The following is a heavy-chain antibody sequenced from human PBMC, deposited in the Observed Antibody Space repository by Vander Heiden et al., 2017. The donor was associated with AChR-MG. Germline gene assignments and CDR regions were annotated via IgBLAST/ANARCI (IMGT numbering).Heavy chain of an antibody. D-gene: IGHD2-2*01. J-gene: IGHJ4*02. CDR1: GFTFSPYE. CDR3: ARRYCSSSSCLFDY. V-gene: IGHV3-48*03. CDR2: ISGGSNTI. Sequence: EVQLVESGGGLVQPGGSLRLSCEASGFTFSPYEMNWVRQPPGKGLEWVSHISGGSNTIHYADSVKGRFTVSRDNAKNSLYLQRNSLRAEDTAVYYCARRYCSSSSCLFDYWGQGTLVTVSA.